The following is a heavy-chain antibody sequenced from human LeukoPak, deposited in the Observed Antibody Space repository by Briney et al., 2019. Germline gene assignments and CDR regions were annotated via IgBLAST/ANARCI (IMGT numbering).Heavy chain of an antibody. J-gene: IGHJ4*02. CDR1: GFTFSSYA. D-gene: IGHD5-24*01. Sequence: GGSLRLSCEASGFTFSSYAMHWVRQAPGKGLEWVAVISYDGSNKYYADSVKGRFTISRDNSKNTLYLQMNSLRAEDTAVYYCARLGRDGYNYFDYWGQGTLVTASS. V-gene: IGHV3-30-3*01. CDR3: ARLGRDGYNYFDY. CDR2: ISYDGSNK.